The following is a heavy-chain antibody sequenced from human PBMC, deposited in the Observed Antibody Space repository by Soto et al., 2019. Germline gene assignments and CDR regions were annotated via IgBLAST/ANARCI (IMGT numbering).Heavy chain of an antibody. Sequence: PSETLSLTCTVSGGSISSSGHYWGWIRQSPRKGLEWIGSIYYGGNTYYNPSLKSRITISVDTSKNEFSLKLSSVTAADTAVYYCARHWGXXXXXXXXXXXXGGYWGQGTLVTVSS. J-gene: IGHJ4*02. CDR2: IYYGGNT. V-gene: IGHV4-39*01. CDR1: GGSISSSGHY. CDR3: ARHWGXXXXXXXXXXXXGGY. D-gene: IGHD4-17*01.